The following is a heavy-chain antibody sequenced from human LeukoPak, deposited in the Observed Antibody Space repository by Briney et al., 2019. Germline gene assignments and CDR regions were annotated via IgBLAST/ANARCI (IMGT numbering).Heavy chain of an antibody. CDR1: GYTFTSYG. J-gene: IGHJ5*02. CDR3: ARGEVAPYYYGSGSPNWFDP. D-gene: IGHD3-10*01. V-gene: IGHV1-18*01. Sequence: ASVKVSCKASGYTFTSYGISWVRQAPGQGLEWMGWISAYNGNTNYAQKLQGRVTMTTDTSTSTAYMELRSLRSDDTAVYYCARGEVAPYYYGSGSPNWFDPWGQGTLVTVSS. CDR2: ISAYNGNT.